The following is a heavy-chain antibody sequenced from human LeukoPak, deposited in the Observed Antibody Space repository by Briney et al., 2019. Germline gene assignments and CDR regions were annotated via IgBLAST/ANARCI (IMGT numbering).Heavy chain of an antibody. J-gene: IGHJ3*02. Sequence: SGTLSLTCTVSGGSINTYYWSWIRQPPGEGLEWIGYISYTGSTSYNPSLKSRVTMSVDTSKNQFSLRLSSLTAADTAVYYCARVVRLGYSDTSGPAFDTWGQGTMVTVSS. CDR3: ARVVRLGYSDTSGPAFDT. D-gene: IGHD3-22*01. CDR1: GGSINTYY. V-gene: IGHV4-59*01. CDR2: ISYTGST.